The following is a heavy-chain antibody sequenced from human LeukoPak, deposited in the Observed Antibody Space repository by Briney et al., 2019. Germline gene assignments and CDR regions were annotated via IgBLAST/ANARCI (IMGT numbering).Heavy chain of an antibody. V-gene: IGHV4-39*07. J-gene: IGHJ4*02. CDR2: IYYSGST. CDR1: GGSISSSSYY. CDR3: ASRKLGNDY. Sequence: SETLSLTCTVPGGSISSSSYYWGWIRQPPGKGLEWIGSIYYSGSTYYNPSLKSRVTISVDTSKNQFSLKLSSVTAADTAVYYCASRKLGNDYWGQGTLVTVSS. D-gene: IGHD7-27*01.